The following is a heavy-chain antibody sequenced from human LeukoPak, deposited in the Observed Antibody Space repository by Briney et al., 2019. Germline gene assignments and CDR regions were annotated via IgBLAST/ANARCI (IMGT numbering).Heavy chain of an antibody. CDR3: AREEPDSSGYYRFDY. CDR2: INPNSGGT. D-gene: IGHD3-22*01. V-gene: IGHV1-2*04. J-gene: IGHJ4*02. Sequence: ALVKVSCKASGYTFTGYYMHWVRQAPGQGLEWMGWINPNSGGTNYAQKFQGWVTMTRDTSISTAYMELSRLRSDDTAVYYCAREEPDSSGYYRFDYWGQGTLVTVSS. CDR1: GYTFTGYY.